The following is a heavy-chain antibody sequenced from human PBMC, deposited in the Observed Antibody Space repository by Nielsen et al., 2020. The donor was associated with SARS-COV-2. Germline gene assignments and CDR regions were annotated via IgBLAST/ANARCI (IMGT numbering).Heavy chain of an antibody. Sequence: GESLKISCAASGFTFSSYSMNWVRQAPGKGLEWVSSISSSSSYIYYADSVKGRFTIPRDNAKNSLYLQMNSLRAEDTAVYYCARDLGDNWNDDLESWGQGTLVTVSS. CDR1: GFTFSSYS. CDR3: ARDLGDNWNDDLES. D-gene: IGHD1-20*01. J-gene: IGHJ4*02. CDR2: ISSSSSYI. V-gene: IGHV3-21*04.